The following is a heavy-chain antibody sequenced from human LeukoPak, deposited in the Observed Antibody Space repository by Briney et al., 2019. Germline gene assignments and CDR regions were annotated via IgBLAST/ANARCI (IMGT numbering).Heavy chain of an antibody. V-gene: IGHV4-39*02. CDR1: GGSITSGSYY. D-gene: IGHD2-15*01. Sequence: PSETLSLTCTVSGGSITSGSYYWGWIRQPPAKGLEWIGSIYYSGSTYYNPSLKSRVTISVDTSNKLFSLKLSSVTAADTAVYYCARVSCSGGACPFGSWFDPWGQGTLVTVSS. J-gene: IGHJ5*02. CDR2: IYYSGST. CDR3: ARVSCSGGACPFGSWFDP.